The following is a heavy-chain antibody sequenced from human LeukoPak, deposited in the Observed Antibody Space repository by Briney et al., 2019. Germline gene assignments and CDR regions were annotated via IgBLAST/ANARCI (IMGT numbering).Heavy chain of an antibody. J-gene: IGHJ6*02. V-gene: IGHV3-74*01. CDR1: GFTFSSYW. Sequence: GGSLRLSCAASGFTFSSYWMHWVRQAPGKGLMWASRISSDGISTSYADSVKGRFTISRDNAKSTLYLQMNSLRAEDTAVYYCARHLPRSAMDVWGQGTTVTVSS. D-gene: IGHD1-26*01. CDR2: ISSDGIST. CDR3: ARHLPRSAMDV.